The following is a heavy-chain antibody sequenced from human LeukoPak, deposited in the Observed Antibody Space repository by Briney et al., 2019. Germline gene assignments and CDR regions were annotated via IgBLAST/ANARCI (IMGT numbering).Heavy chain of an antibody. CDR3: ARHHLYDSSGDGRYYFDY. CDR1: GYSLSSGYN. J-gene: IGHJ4*02. D-gene: IGHD3-22*01. V-gene: IGHV4-38-2*01. CDR2: MSHSGST. Sequence: PSETLSLTCGLSGYSLSSGYNWGWIRQPTGKGLEWIGSMSHSGSTYYNPSLKSQVPISVDTSKNQFSVKLSSVTAADTAVYYCARHHLYDSSGDGRYYFDYWGQGTLVTVSS.